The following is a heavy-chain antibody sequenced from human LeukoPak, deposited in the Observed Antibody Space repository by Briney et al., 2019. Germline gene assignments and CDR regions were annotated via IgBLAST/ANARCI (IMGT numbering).Heavy chain of an antibody. J-gene: IGHJ5*02. D-gene: IGHD1-26*01. CDR3: ARATVGARPWFDP. CDR2: IYSGGST. Sequence: GGSLRLSCAASGFTFSSYEMNWVRQAPGKGLEWVSVIYSGGSTYYADSVKGRFTISRDNSENTLYLQMNSLRAEDTAVYYCARATVGARPWFDPWGQGTLVTVSS. V-gene: IGHV3-66*01. CDR1: GFTFSSYE.